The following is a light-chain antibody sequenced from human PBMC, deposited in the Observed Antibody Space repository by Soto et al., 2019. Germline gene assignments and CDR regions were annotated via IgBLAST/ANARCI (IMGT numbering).Light chain of an antibody. CDR1: QGISSR. CDR3: QQANSFPLT. J-gene: IGKJ4*01. V-gene: IGKV1-12*01. CDR2: AAS. Sequence: DIPMTQSPSSVSASVGDRVTITCRASQGISSRLAWYQQKPGKAANLLIYAASNLQSGVPSRFSGSGSESDFTLTIGSLQPEDFATYYCQQANSFPLTFGGGTKVEIK.